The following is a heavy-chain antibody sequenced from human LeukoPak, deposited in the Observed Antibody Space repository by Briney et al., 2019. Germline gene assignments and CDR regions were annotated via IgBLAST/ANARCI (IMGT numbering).Heavy chain of an antibody. J-gene: IGHJ4*02. CDR1: GGSFSGYY. CDR2: INHSGST. Sequence: SETLSLTCAVYGGSFSGYYWSWIRQPPGKGLEWIGEINHSGSTNYNPSLKSRVTISVDTSKNQFSLKLGSVTAADTAVYYCARGGRDGYNLGWGQGTLVTVSS. V-gene: IGHV4-34*01. CDR3: ARGGRDGYNLG. D-gene: IGHD5-24*01.